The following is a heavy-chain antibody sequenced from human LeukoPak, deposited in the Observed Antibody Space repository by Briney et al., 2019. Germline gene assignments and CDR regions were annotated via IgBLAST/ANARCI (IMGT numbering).Heavy chain of an antibody. D-gene: IGHD3-3*01. CDR1: DGSISSYY. Sequence: SETLSLTCTVSDGSISSYYWSWIRQPPGKGLEWIGYIFYSGSTNYNPSLRSRVTLSVDTSKNQFSLRLSPVTAADTAIYYCAAGIWNGFYHGYSFDFWGQGTLVTVSS. J-gene: IGHJ4*02. CDR3: AAGIWNGFYHGYSFDF. V-gene: IGHV4-59*01. CDR2: IFYSGST.